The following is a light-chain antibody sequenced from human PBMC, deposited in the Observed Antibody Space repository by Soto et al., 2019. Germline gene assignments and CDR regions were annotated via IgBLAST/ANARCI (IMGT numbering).Light chain of an antibody. V-gene: IGKV1-39*01. CDR2: ATS. CDR3: QQSYSSTWT. J-gene: IGKJ1*01. Sequence: DIQMAQSPSSLSASVGDRVTITCRAGQSIGNSLNWYQQKPGKAPNLLISATSTLQSGVPSRFSGSGSGTEFTLTISSLQREDFAIYYCQQSYSSTWTFGQGTKVDIK. CDR1: QSIGNS.